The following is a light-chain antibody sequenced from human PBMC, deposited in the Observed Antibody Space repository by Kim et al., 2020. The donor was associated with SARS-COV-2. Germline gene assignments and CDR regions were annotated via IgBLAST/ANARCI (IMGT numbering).Light chain of an antibody. Sequence: QSALTQPVSMSGSPGQSITISCSGTSGDIGNSNSVSWYQQHSGEAPRLIIYDVRDRPSGVSARFSGSKSANMASLTISGLRSEDEADYYCCSTSNTLYYVFGSGTKVTVL. J-gene: IGLJ1*01. CDR2: DVR. V-gene: IGLV2-14*03. CDR1: SGDIGNSNS. CDR3: CSTSNTLYYV.